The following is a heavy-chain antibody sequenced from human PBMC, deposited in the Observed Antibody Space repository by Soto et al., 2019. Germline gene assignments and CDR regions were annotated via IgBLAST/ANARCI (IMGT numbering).Heavy chain of an antibody. CDR2: ISSNGGST. Sequence: EVQLVESGEGLVQPGGSLRLSCAASGFTFSSYAMHWVRQAPGKGLEYVSAISSNGGSTYYADSVKGRFTISRDNSKNTLYRQMGSLRAEDMAVYYCAREKVGRFLEEEFDYWGQGTLVAVSS. V-gene: IGHV3-64*02. D-gene: IGHD3-3*01. J-gene: IGHJ4*02. CDR3: AREKVGRFLEEEFDY. CDR1: GFTFSSYA.